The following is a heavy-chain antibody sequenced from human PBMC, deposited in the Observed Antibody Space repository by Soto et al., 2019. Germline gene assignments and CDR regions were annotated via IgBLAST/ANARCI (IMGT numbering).Heavy chain of an antibody. Sequence: SETLSLTCTVSGGSISSGGYYWSWIRQHPGKGLEWIGYIYYSGSTYYNPSLKSRVTISVDTSKNQFSLKLSSVTAADTAVYYCARENGRYDFWSGYYTEDGLDYWGQGTLVTVSS. CDR2: IYYSGST. CDR1: GGSISSGGYY. V-gene: IGHV4-31*03. J-gene: IGHJ4*02. CDR3: ARENGRYDFWSGYYTEDGLDY. D-gene: IGHD3-3*01.